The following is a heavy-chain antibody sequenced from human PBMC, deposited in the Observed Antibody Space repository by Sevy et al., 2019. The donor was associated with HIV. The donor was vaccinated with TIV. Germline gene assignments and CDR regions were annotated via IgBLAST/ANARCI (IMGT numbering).Heavy chain of an antibody. J-gene: IGHJ4*02. D-gene: IGHD1-1*01. CDR1: GFTLSCYG. CDR3: AKSSTTGTTGVDY. CDR2: YVYEGRNK. Sequence: GFLRIFFSAFGFTLSCYGMPLVRLAPGKGLEWVAFYVYEGRNKYFKDSVKGRFTIPRDNSKNTLYLQMNTLRAEDTAIYYCAKSSTTGTTGVDYWGQGTLVTVSS. V-gene: IGHV3-30*02.